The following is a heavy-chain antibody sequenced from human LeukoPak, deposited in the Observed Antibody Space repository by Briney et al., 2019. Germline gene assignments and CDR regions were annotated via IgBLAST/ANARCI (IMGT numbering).Heavy chain of an antibody. D-gene: IGHD3-9*01. CDR2: ISYDGSNK. J-gene: IGHJ4*02. CDR1: GFTFSKYG. CDR3: AKVQRAYYDILTGHLDF. Sequence: GGSLRLSCVASGFTFSKYGMHWVRQAPGKGLERVAVISYDGSNKYYADSVKGRFTISRDNSKNTLYLQMNSLRAEDTAVYYCAKVQRAYYDILTGHLDFWGQGTLVTVSS. V-gene: IGHV3-30*18.